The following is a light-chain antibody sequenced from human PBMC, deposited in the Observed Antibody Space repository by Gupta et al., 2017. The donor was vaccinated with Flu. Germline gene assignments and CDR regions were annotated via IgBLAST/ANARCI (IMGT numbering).Light chain of an antibody. V-gene: IGKV3-20*01. CDR2: DVS. J-gene: IGKJ1*01. CDR3: QQYHSTRRT. Sequence: ERATLSCMASQGLTSNNLAWYQQKPGQAPRLLIYDVSFRATGIPDRFSGNGSGTDFTLTISRLEPEDFAAYYCQQYHSTRRTFGQGSKVEIK. CDR1: QGLTSNN.